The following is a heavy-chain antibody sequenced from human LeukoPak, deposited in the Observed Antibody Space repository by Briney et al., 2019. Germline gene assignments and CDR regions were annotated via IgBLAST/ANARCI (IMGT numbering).Heavy chain of an antibody. J-gene: IGHJ4*02. D-gene: IGHD1-26*01. V-gene: IGHV1-18*01. CDR1: GYTFINYG. CDR2: SSPYNCNT. CDR3: AREESIGRYQFLHEY. Sequence: ASVKVSCKCSGYTFINYGITWVRQAPGQGLEWMGWSSPYNCNTKYLQKFQGRVTMTTDTSTSTASMGGRSLRSDDTAVYYCAREESIGRYQFLHEYWGKGTLVTVSS.